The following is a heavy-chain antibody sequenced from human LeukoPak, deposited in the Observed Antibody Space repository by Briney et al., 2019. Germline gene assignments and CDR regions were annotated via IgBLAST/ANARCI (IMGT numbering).Heavy chain of an antibody. V-gene: IGHV4-34*01. J-gene: IGHJ4*02. CDR1: GGSFSGYY. D-gene: IGHD6-19*01. CDR3: ARGYSSGWYGQNKEYYFDY. Sequence: SETLSLTCAVYGGSFSGYYWSWIRQVPGKGLEWIGEINHSGSTNYNPSLKSRVTISVDTSKNQFSLKLSSVTAADTAVYYCARGYSSGWYGQNKEYYFDYWGQGTLVTVSS. CDR2: INHSGST.